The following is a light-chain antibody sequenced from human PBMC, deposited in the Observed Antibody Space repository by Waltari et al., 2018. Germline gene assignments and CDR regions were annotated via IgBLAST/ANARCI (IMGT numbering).Light chain of an antibody. CDR2: KAS. J-gene: IGKJ2*01. CDR1: QCIDRW. Sequence: DIQMTQSPSTLSASVGDRVTITCGASQCIDRWFAWYQQKPGKAPKLLIYKASNLENGVPSRFSGSGSGTEFTLTISSLQPDDFATYYCKKYNSYSTFGQGTKLEI. V-gene: IGKV1-5*03. CDR3: KKYNSYST.